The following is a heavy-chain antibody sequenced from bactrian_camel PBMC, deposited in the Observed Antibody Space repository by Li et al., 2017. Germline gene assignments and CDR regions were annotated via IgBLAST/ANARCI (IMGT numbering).Heavy chain of an antibody. CDR1: GFTVSSFG. V-gene: IGHV3S40*01. Sequence: VQLVESGGGSVQAGGSLRLSCAASGFTVSSFGMSWVRQAPGKGLEWVSSINTGTSSTYYSDSVKGRFTISRDNAKNLMYLLLNSLKPEDGAIYYCAAGLDPVNGQTGPGWGFGYWGQGTQVTVS. J-gene: IGHJ6*01. CDR3: AAGLDPVNGQTGPGWGFGY. D-gene: IGHD3*01. CDR2: INTGTSST.